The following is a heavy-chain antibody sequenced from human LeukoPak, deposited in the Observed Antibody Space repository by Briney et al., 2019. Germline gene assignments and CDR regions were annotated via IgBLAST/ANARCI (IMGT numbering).Heavy chain of an antibody. V-gene: IGHV3-74*01. CDR2: INSDGSST. CDR1: GFTFSSYW. CDR3: ARGLRDGYNFFSPSSPARLDY. Sequence: PGGSLRLSCAASGFTFSSYWMHWVRQAPGKGLVWVSRINSDGSSTSYADSVKGRFTISRDNAKNTLYLQMNGLRAEDTAVYYCARGLRDGYNFFSPSSPARLDYWGQGTLVTVSS. D-gene: IGHD5-24*01. J-gene: IGHJ4*02.